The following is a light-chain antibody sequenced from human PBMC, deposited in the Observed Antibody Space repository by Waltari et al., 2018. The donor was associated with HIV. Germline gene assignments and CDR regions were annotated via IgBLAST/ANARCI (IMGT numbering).Light chain of an antibody. Sequence: QSALTQPASVSGSPGQSITISCTGTSSDIGGYNYVSWYQQNSGKAPKLIIYEVSNRPSGISSRFSGSKSDNTASLTISGLQAEDEADYYCSSYAVGATRVFGGGTKLTVL. CDR3: SSYAVGATRV. J-gene: IGLJ2*01. CDR1: SSDIGGYNY. V-gene: IGLV2-14*01. CDR2: EVS.